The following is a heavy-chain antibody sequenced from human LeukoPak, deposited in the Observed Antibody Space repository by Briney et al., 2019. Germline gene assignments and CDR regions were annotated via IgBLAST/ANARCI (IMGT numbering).Heavy chain of an antibody. CDR1: GFAFSSYA. CDR3: AKDEILVPAAEYFHH. D-gene: IGHD2-2*01. CDR2: ISGSGGFT. Sequence: GGSLRLSCAASGFAFSSYAVSWVRQAPGKGLEWVSGISGSGGFTYYADSVKGRFTISRDNSKNTLYLQMNSLRADDTAVYSCAKDEILVPAAEYFHHWGQGTLVTVSS. V-gene: IGHV3-23*01. J-gene: IGHJ1*01.